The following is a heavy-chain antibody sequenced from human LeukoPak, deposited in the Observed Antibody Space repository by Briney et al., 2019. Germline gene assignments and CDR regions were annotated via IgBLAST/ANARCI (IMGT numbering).Heavy chain of an antibody. J-gene: IGHJ6*03. D-gene: IGHD2-8*01. CDR3: ARGLVVWHYYYYYMGV. V-gene: IGHV1-8*03. CDR2: MNPNSGNT. CDR1: GYTFTSYD. Sequence: ASVKVSCKASGYTFTSYDINWVRQATGQGLEWMGWMNPNSGNTGYAQKFQGRVTITRNTSISTAYMELSSLRSEDTAVYYCARGLVVWHYYYYYMGVWGKGTTVTVSS.